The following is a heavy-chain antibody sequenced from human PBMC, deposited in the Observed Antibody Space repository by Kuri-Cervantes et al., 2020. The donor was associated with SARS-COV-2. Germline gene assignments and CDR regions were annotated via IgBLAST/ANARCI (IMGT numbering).Heavy chain of an antibody. D-gene: IGHD3-22*01. CDR3: ARAARGIVVVINLDS. CDR1: GYTFTSYY. V-gene: IGHV1-46*01. Sequence: ASVKVSCKASGYTFTSYYMHWVRQAPGQGLEWMGIIKHSCCSTSYAQNVQGRVTMTMDTATSTVYLQLVSLRSEDTAVYFCARAARGIVVVINLDSWGQGTLVTVSS. J-gene: IGHJ4*02. CDR2: IKHSCCST.